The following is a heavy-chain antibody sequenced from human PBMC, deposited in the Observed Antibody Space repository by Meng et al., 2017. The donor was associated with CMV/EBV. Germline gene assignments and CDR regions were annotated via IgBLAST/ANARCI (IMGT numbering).Heavy chain of an antibody. CDR1: GFPFRTCT. Sequence: QVKRVASGGRLVPPGGSLRPAWAASGFPFRTCTMHWVRQAPGTGLEWVAVIGHDAIHKYYAGSVEGRFTISRDDAENALYLEMNNLRVEDTAVYYCATDFVTGQADDLDHWGHGTLVTVSS. D-gene: IGHD2-21*02. J-gene: IGHJ4*01. CDR2: IGHDAIHK. V-gene: IGHV3-30*04. CDR3: ATDFVTGQADDLDH.